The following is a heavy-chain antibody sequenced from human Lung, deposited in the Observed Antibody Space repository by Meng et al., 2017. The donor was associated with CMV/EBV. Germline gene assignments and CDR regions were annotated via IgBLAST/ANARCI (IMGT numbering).Heavy chain of an antibody. Sequence: GSXKISXAASGFTVTDNYMIWVRQAPGKGLEWVSVIYSADRAYYADSVRGRFTISRDISKNTVYLQMLNLRAEDAAMYYCARPLAIRPMLGYYYGLDVWXQGTXVTVSS. CDR2: IYSADRA. J-gene: IGHJ6*02. D-gene: IGHD6-6*01. CDR3: ARPLAIRPMLGYYYGLDV. CDR1: GFTVTDNY. V-gene: IGHV3-53*01.